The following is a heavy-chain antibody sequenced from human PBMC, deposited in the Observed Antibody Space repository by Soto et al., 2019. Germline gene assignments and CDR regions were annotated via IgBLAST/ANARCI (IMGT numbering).Heavy chain of an antibody. CDR2: IYHRGST. CDR1: GGSISSSNW. D-gene: IGHD1-26*01. Sequence: QVQLQESGPGLVKPSVTLSLTCAVSGGSISSSNWWGWVRQPPGKGLERIGEIYHRGSTNYNPSLKSRVTLSVDKSKTQFSLKMSSVTAADTAVYYCASVSGSYYYGMDVWGQGTTFTVSS. J-gene: IGHJ6*02. CDR3: ASVSGSYYYGMDV. V-gene: IGHV4-4*02.